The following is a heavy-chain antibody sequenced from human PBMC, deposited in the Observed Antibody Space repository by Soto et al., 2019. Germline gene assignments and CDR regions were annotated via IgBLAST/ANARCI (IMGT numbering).Heavy chain of an antibody. CDR1: GGSFSGYY. J-gene: IGHJ5*02. CDR2: INHSGST. D-gene: IGHD2-15*01. CDR3: ARSAPPRDIVVVVAATVRRWFDP. Sequence: QVQLQQWGAGLLKPSETLSLTCAVYGGSFSGYYWIWIRQPPGKGLEWIGEINHSGSTNYNPSLKRRVTLSVATSKNQFSLKLSSVTAADTAVYYCARSAPPRDIVVVVAATVRRWFDPWGQGTLVTVSS. V-gene: IGHV4-34*01.